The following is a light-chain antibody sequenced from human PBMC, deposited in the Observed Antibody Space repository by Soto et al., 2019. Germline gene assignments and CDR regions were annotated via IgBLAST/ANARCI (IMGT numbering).Light chain of an antibody. CDR2: APS. J-gene: IGKJ4*01. Sequence: DIQMTQSPSSLSASVGDRVTITCRASQSIRIYLNWYQQKPGQAPKLLIYAPSSLQGVVPSRFSGSGSGTDFTLTISSLQPEDFATYYCQQTYNTPRTFGGGTKVEIK. V-gene: IGKV1-39*01. CDR3: QQTYNTPRT. CDR1: QSIRIY.